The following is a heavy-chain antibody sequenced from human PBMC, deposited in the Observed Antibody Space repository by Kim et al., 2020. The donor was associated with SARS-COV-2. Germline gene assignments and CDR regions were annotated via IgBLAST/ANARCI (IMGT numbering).Heavy chain of an antibody. D-gene: IGHD3-22*01. J-gene: IGHJ4*02. Sequence: SETLSLTCNVSGDSISSGGHYWSWIRQHPGKGLEWIGYIYHSGTTYYNPSLMSRVTISVDTSKNQFSLNLNSVTAADTAVYYCARVGYYYDTSGFPSAGNYYFDYWGQVALVTVSS. V-gene: IGHV4-31*03. CDR3: ARVGYYYDTSGFPSAGNYYFDY. CDR1: GDSISSGGHY. CDR2: IYHSGTT.